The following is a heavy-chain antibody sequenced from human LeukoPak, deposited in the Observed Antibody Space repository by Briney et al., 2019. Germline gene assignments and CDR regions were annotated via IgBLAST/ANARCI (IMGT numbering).Heavy chain of an antibody. CDR1: GDSISSTNFY. CDR3: ARDLRSSGWYGINYLDY. V-gene: IGHV4-39*07. J-gene: IGHJ4*02. CDR2: IYNTGST. D-gene: IGHD6-19*01. Sequence: SETLSLTCTVSGDSISSTNFYWGWIRRPPGKGLEWIGSIYNTGSTYYNPSLKSRVTISVDSSKNQFSLILNSVTAADTAVYYCARDLRSSGWYGINYLDYWGQGTLVTVSS.